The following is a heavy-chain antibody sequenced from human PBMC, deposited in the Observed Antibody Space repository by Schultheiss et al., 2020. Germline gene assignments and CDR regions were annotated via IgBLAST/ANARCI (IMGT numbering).Heavy chain of an antibody. V-gene: IGHV4-59*01. Sequence: SETLSLTCTVSGGSISSYYWTWIRQPPGKGLEWIGYIYYSGSTNYNPSLKSRVTMSVDTSKNQFSLNLSSVTTADTAVYFCARYYSPSGYFDYWGQGTLVTVSS. CDR2: IYYSGST. J-gene: IGHJ4*02. D-gene: IGHD1-26*01. CDR1: GGSISSYY. CDR3: ARYYSPSGYFDY.